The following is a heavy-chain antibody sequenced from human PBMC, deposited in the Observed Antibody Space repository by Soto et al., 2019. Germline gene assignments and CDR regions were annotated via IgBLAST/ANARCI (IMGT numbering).Heavy chain of an antibody. CDR2: INPNSGGT. D-gene: IGHD6-13*01. CDR1: GYTFTGYY. Sequence: GASVKVSCKASGYTFTGYYMHWVRQAPGQGXEWMGWINPNSGGTNYAQKFQGRVTMTRDTSISTAYMELSRLRSDDTAVYYCARGGYSSSSKAGYYYYGMDVWGQGTTVTVSS. V-gene: IGHV1-2*02. CDR3: ARGGYSSSSKAGYYYYGMDV. J-gene: IGHJ6*02.